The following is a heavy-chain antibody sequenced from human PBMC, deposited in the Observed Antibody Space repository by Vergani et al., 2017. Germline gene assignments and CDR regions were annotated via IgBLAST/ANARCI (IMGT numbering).Heavy chain of an antibody. D-gene: IGHD3-10*01. CDR3: ARVIRTMGRYSDPLYYFDY. V-gene: IGHV4-31*03. Sequence: QVQLQESGPGLVKPSQTLSLTCTVSGGSISSGGYYWSWIRQHPGKGLEWIGYIYYSGSTYYNPSLKSRVTISVDTSKNQFSLKLSSVTAADTAVYYCARVIRTMGRYSDPLYYFDYWGQGTLVTVSS. CDR2: IYYSGST. J-gene: IGHJ4*02. CDR1: GGSISSGGYY.